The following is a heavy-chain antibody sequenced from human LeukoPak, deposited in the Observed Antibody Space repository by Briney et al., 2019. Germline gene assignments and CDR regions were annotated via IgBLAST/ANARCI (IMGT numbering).Heavy chain of an antibody. J-gene: IGHJ3*02. CDR1: GFTFSSYW. D-gene: IGHD3-3*01. CDR3: AKGQTRVLRFLEWLDAFDI. CDR2: IKQDGSEK. V-gene: IGHV3-7*01. Sequence: GESLRLSCAASGFTFSSYWMSWVRQAPGKGLEWVANIKQDGSEKYYVDSVKGRFTISRDNSKNTLYLQMNSLRAEDTAVYYCAKGQTRVLRFLEWLDAFDIWGQGTMVTVSS.